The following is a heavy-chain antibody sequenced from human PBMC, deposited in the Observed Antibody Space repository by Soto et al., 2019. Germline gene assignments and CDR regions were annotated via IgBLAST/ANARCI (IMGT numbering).Heavy chain of an antibody. CDR2: ISGSGGST. Sequence: EVQLLESGGGLVQPGGSLRLSCAASGFTFSSYAMSWVRQAPGKGLEWVSAISGSGGSTYYADSVKGRFTISRDNSKNTVYLQMNSLRAEDTAVYYCARELDGYNRPLDYWGQGTLVTVSS. CDR3: ARELDGYNRPLDY. D-gene: IGHD5-12*01. J-gene: IGHJ4*02. CDR1: GFTFSSYA. V-gene: IGHV3-23*01.